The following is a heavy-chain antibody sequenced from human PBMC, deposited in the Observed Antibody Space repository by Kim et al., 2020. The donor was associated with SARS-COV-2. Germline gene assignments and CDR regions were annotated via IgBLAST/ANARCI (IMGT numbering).Heavy chain of an antibody. J-gene: IGHJ4*02. Sequence: SETLSLTCTVSGYSISSGYYWGWIRQPPGKGLEWIGSIYHSGSTYYNPSLKSRVTISVDTSKNQFSLKLSSVTAADTAVYYCARRGDGWFGEFVWYFDYWGQGTLVTVSS. CDR3: ARRGDGWFGEFVWYFDY. CDR1: GYSISSGYY. CDR2: IYHSGST. D-gene: IGHD3-10*01. V-gene: IGHV4-38-2*02.